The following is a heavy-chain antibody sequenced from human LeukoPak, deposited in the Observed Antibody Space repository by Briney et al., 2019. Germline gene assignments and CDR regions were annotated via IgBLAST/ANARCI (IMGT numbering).Heavy chain of an antibody. CDR3: ARGRFLEWLSILDYFDY. CDR2: IYSGGST. CDR1: GFTVSSNY. Sequence: GGSLRLSCAASGFTVSSNYMSWVRQAPGKGLEWVSVIYSGGSTYYADSVKGRFTISRDNSKNTLYLQMNSLRAEDTAVYYCARGRFLEWLSILDYFDYWGQGTLVTVSS. J-gene: IGHJ4*02. V-gene: IGHV3-53*05. D-gene: IGHD3-3*01.